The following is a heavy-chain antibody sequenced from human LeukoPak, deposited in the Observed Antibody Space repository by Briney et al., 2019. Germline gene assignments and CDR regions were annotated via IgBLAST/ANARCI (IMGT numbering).Heavy chain of an antibody. CDR2: IYYSGST. Sequence: SETLSLTCTVSGGSISGYYWTWIRQPPGKGLEYIGYIYYSGSTNHNPSLKSRVTISVDTSKNQFSLKLSSVTAADPAVYYCARGRYTSDYWGQGTLVTVSS. CDR1: GGSISGYY. J-gene: IGHJ4*02. D-gene: IGHD1-1*01. V-gene: IGHV4-59*01. CDR3: ARGRYTSDY.